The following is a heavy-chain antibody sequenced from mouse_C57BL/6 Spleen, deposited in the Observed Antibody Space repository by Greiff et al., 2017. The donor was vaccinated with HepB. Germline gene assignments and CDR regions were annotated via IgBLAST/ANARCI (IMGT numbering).Heavy chain of an antibody. D-gene: IGHD6-5*01. Sequence: EVMLVESGGGLVQPKGSLKLSCAASGFSFNTYAMNWVRQAPGQGLEWVARIRSKSNNYATYYADSVKDRLTISRDDSESNLHLQMNTLETDDTYMYYCVRHGAYQAIDYWGQGTSVTVSS. CDR1: GFSFNTYA. CDR2: IRSKSNNYAT. V-gene: IGHV10-1*01. CDR3: VRHGAYQAIDY. J-gene: IGHJ4*01.